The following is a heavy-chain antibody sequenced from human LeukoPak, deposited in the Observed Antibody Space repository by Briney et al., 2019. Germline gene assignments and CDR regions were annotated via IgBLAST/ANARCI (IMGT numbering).Heavy chain of an antibody. J-gene: IGHJ4*02. V-gene: IGHV3-23*01. CDR2: ISGSGGST. Sequence: GRSLRLSCAASGFTFSSYAMSWVRQAPGKGLEWVSAISGSGGSTYYADSVKGRFTISRDNSKNTLYLQMNSLRAEDTAVHYCAKDRGGNRRGLFDYWGQGTLVSVSS. D-gene: IGHD2-15*01. CDR3: AKDRGGNRRGLFDY. CDR1: GFTFSSYA.